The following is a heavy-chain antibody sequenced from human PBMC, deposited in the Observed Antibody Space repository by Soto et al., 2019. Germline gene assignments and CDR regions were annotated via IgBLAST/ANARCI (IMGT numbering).Heavy chain of an antibody. CDR3: ARGGTVFGVVLTPGNRFDP. CDR1: GGSIISADYY. CDR2: IYYSGST. Sequence: TLSLTCTVSGGSIISADYYWSWIRKPPGKGLEWIGYIYYSGSTYYNSSLESRVTISVDTSKNQFSLRLTSVTAADTAVYYCARGGTVFGVVLTPGNRFDPWGQGTLVTVSS. J-gene: IGHJ5*02. V-gene: IGHV4-30-4*01. D-gene: IGHD3-3*01.